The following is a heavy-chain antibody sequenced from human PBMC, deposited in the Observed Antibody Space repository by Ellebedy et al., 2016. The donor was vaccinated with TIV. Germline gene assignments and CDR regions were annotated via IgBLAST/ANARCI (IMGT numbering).Heavy chain of an antibody. V-gene: IGHV3-23*01. CDR3: VKLDSSGYYYGRLNY. CDR1: GSTVSSHA. CDR2: ISADSANT. J-gene: IGHJ4*02. D-gene: IGHD3-22*01. Sequence: GGSLRLSCAASGSTVSSHAMRWVRQAPGKGLEWVSGISADSANTHYADSVKGRFTISRDNSKNTQYLQMNSLRAEDTAVYYCVKLDSSGYYYGRLNYWGQGTLVTVSS.